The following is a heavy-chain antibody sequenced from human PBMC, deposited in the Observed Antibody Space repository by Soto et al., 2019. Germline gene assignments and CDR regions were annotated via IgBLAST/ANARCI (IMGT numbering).Heavy chain of an antibody. D-gene: IGHD2-21*02. CDR3: ARTCPLGACYKHELYKYGLDV. J-gene: IGHJ6*04. CDR2: ISADNGET. Sequence: QIRLEQSESEVKKPGASVRVSCKASGYTFATYGFSWVRQAPGQGLEWMGWISADNGETRLAERFRGRATMTTDTATATGYRDLRSLRTDDTAVYYCARTCPLGACYKHELYKYGLDVWGKGTTIIVSS. CDR1: GYTFATYG. V-gene: IGHV1-18*04.